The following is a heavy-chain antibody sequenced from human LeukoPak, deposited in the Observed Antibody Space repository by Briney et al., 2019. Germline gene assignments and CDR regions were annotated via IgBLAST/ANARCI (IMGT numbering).Heavy chain of an antibody. J-gene: IGHJ4*02. V-gene: IGHV4-59*01. Sequence: PSETLSLTCTVSGGSISSYYWSWIQQPPGKGLEWIGDIYYSGSTNYNPSLKSRVTISVDTSKNQFSLKLSSVTAADTAVYYCARGYDSGSRPSDYWGQGTLVTVSS. CDR1: GGSISSYY. D-gene: IGHD3-10*01. CDR2: IYYSGST. CDR3: ARGYDSGSRPSDY.